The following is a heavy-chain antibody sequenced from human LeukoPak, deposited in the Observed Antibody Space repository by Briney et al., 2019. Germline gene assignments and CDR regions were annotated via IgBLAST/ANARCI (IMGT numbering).Heavy chain of an antibody. CDR2: INHSGST. CDR1: GGSFSGYY. CDR3: ARSFTPSFDY. J-gene: IGHJ4*02. V-gene: IGHV4-34*01. Sequence: PSETLSLTCAVYGGSFSGYYWSWIRQPPGKGLEWIGEINHSGSTNYNPSLKSQVTISVDTSKNQFSLKLSSVTAADTAVYYCARSFTPSFDYWGQGTLVTVSS.